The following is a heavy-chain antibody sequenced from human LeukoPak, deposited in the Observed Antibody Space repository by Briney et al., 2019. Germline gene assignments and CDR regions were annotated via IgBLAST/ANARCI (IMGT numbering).Heavy chain of an antibody. Sequence: PSETLSLTCTVSGGSISASSYYWGWIRQPPGKGLEWIGSIYYSGSTYYNPSLKSRVTISVDTSKNQFSLKLSSVTAADTVVYYCARDPFTMVRGVTLLAFDYWGQGTLVTVSS. V-gene: IGHV4-39*07. J-gene: IGHJ4*02. CDR2: IYYSGST. D-gene: IGHD3-10*01. CDR1: GGSISASSYY. CDR3: ARDPFTMVRGVTLLAFDY.